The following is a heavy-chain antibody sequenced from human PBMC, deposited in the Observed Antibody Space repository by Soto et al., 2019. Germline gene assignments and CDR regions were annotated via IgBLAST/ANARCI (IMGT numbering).Heavy chain of an antibody. Sequence: SEILSLTCAVSGGSITTVGYSWSWIRQPPGKGLEWIGYIFHSGISYSNPSLKGRVTMSVDGSKNRFSLRLSSVTAADTAVYYCARRISARTYYFDYWGQGTLVTVSS. CDR1: GGSITTVGYS. J-gene: IGHJ4*02. CDR2: IFHSGIS. V-gene: IGHV4-30-2*01. CDR3: ARRISARTYYFDY. D-gene: IGHD6-6*01.